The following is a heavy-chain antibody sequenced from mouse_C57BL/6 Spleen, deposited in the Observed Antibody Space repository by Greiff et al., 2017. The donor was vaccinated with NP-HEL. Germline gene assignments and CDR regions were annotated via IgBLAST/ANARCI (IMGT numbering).Heavy chain of an antibody. V-gene: IGHV14-2*01. CDR2: IDPEDGET. CDR1: GFNIKDYY. Sequence: VQLQQSGAELVKPGASVKLSCTASGFNIKDYYMHWVKQRTEQGLEWIGRIDPEDGETKYDPKFQGKATIPADTSSNPAYLQLSSMTSEDTAVYYCARYYDGYFHFDYWGQGTTLTVSS. D-gene: IGHD2-3*01. CDR3: ARYYDGYFHFDY. J-gene: IGHJ2*01.